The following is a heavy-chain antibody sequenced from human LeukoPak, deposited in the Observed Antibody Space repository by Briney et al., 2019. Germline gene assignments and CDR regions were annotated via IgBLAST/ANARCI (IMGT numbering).Heavy chain of an antibody. J-gene: IGHJ5*02. Sequence: PGGSLRLSCSASGFTFSSYAMSWVRQAPGKGLEWVAAISDSGGSTYYVDSVRGRLTISRDNSKNTVYLQMNSLRAEDTAVYYCAKDIRGPGNYGWFDPWGQGTLVTVSS. CDR1: GFTFSSYA. CDR3: AKDIRGPGNYGWFDP. V-gene: IGHV3-23*01. CDR2: ISDSGGST. D-gene: IGHD3-10*01.